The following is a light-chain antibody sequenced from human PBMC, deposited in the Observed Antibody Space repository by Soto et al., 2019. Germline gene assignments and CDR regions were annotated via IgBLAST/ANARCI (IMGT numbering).Light chain of an antibody. CDR2: DAS. Sequence: EIVLTQSPATLSLSPGEKATLSCRTSQSVSIYLAWYQQKPGQAPRLLIYDASTRATGSPARFSGSGSGTDFTLTISSLEPEDFAVYYCQQRSNWPPWLTFGGGTKVDIK. CDR3: QQRSNWPPWLT. V-gene: IGKV3-11*01. J-gene: IGKJ4*01. CDR1: QSVSIY.